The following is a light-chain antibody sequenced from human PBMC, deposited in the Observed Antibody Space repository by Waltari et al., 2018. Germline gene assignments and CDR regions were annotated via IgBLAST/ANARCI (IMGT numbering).Light chain of an antibody. CDR1: PNINYW. CDR3: QQYNSFPWT. V-gene: IGKV1-5*03. Sequence: DIQMTQSPSTLSASVGDRVPITCRASPNINYWLAWYQQKPGKAPNLLIYKASSLESGVPARFSGSGSGTEFTLTISSLQPGDFATYYCQQYNSFPWTFGQGTKVEIK. CDR2: KAS. J-gene: IGKJ1*01.